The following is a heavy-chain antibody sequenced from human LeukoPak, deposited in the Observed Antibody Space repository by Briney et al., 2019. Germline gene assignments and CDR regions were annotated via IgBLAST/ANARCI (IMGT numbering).Heavy chain of an antibody. CDR2: ISSTGGRT. CDR3: AKESPYGDNRLYYFDY. CDR1: GFTFSSYA. D-gene: IGHD4-17*01. V-gene: IGHV3-23*01. Sequence: GGSLRLSCAASGFTFSSYAMSWVRQAPGKGLEWVSAISSTGGRTYHADSVKGRFTISRDNSRNTVYLQMNSLRAEDTAVYYCAKESPYGDNRLYYFDYWGQGTLVTVSS. J-gene: IGHJ4*02.